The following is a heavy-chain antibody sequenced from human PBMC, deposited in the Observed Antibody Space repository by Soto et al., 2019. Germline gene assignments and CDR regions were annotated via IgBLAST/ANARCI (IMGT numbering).Heavy chain of an antibody. V-gene: IGHV3-30-3*01. CDR2: ISYDGSNK. Sequence: PGGSLRLSCAASGFTFSSYAMHWVRQAPGKGLEWVAVISYDGSNKYYADSVKGRFTISRDNSKNTLYLQMNSLRAEDTAVYYCARDPPFTMVRGVYDYWGQGTLVTVSS. D-gene: IGHD3-10*01. CDR3: ARDPPFTMVRGVYDY. J-gene: IGHJ4*02. CDR1: GFTFSSYA.